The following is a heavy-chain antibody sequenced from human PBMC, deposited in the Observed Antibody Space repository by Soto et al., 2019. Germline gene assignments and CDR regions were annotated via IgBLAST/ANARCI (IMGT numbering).Heavy chain of an antibody. V-gene: IGHV1-3*01. J-gene: IGHJ6*03. CDR3: ARGRDPDQFYYYMDV. CDR2: INAGNGYT. CDR1: GYTFTTYI. D-gene: IGHD2-2*01. Sequence: QVLLVQSGAEVKMPGASVKVSCKASGYTFTTYIIHWVRQAPGQRLEWMGWINAGNGYTKCSQRFQDRVTFTRDTSATTAYLDFSRLRSEDTAVYYCARGRDPDQFYYYMDVWGTGTTVTVSS.